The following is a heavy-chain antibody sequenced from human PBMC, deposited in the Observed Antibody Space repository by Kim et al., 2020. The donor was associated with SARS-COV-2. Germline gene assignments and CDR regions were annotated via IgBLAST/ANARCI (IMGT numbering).Heavy chain of an antibody. D-gene: IGHD3-9*01. Sequence: GGSLRLSCAASGFTFSSYWMHWVRQAPGKGLVWVSRISSDGSSTSYADSVKGRFTISRDNTKNTLFLQVNSLRAEDTAVYYCARGPLRYSDYWGLGTLVT. J-gene: IGHJ4*02. V-gene: IGHV3-74*01. CDR1: GFTFSSYW. CDR2: ISSDGSST. CDR3: ARGPLRYSDY.